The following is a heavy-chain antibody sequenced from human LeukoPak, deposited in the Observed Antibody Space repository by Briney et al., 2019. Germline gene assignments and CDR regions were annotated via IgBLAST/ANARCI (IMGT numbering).Heavy chain of an antibody. V-gene: IGHV5-51*01. CDR2: IYPGDSTT. J-gene: IGHJ4*02. CDR3: ARRSTGRYYFDY. Sequence: GESLKISCQGSGYSFTSYWIAWVRQMPGKGLEWMGIIYPGDSTTRYSPSFQGQVTISADKSISTAYLQWSSLKASDTAMYYCARRSTGRYYFDYWGQGTLLTVSS. D-gene: IGHD6-19*01. CDR1: GYSFTSYW.